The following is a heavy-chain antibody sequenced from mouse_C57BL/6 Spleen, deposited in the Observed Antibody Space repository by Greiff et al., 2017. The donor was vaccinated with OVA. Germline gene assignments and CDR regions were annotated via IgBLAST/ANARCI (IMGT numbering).Heavy chain of an antibody. CDR1: GYAFTNYL. V-gene: IGHV1-54*01. J-gene: IGHJ3*01. Sequence: QVQLQQSGAELVRPGTSVKVSCKASGYAFTNYLIEWVKQRPGQGLEWIGVINPGSGGTNYNEKFKGKATLTADKSSSTAYMQLSSLTSEDSAVYFCARQEKTGTSFAYWGQGTLVTVSA. D-gene: IGHD4-1*01. CDR2: INPGSGGT. CDR3: ARQEKTGTSFAY.